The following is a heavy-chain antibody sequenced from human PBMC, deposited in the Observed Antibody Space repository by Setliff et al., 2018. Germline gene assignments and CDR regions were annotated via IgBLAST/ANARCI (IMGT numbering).Heavy chain of an antibody. D-gene: IGHD3-22*01. Sequence: PSETLSLTCAVYGGSFSGHHWCWIRQPPWKGLEWIGEINHNGSANYNPSLKSRVTISLDTSKNQFSLKLSSVTAADTAVYYCARGDYYDSSAYSPDTFDIWGQGTMVTVS. J-gene: IGHJ3*02. V-gene: IGHV4-34*01. CDR3: ARGDYYDSSAYSPDTFDI. CDR1: GGSFSGHH. CDR2: INHNGSA.